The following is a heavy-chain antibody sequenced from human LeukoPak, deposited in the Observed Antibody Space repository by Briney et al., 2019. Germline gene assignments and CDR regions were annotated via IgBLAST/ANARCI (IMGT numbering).Heavy chain of an antibody. CDR1: GFTFSDYY. D-gene: IGHD6-13*01. CDR2: ISSSGSTI. V-gene: IGHV3-11*01. CDR3: ARGIAAADFYYYYYMDV. Sequence: GGSLRLSCAASGFTFSDYYMSWIRQAPGKGLEWVSYISSSGSTIYYADSVKGRFTISRDNAKNSLYLQMNSLKTEDTAVYYCARGIAAADFYYYYYMDVWGKGTTVTVSS. J-gene: IGHJ6*03.